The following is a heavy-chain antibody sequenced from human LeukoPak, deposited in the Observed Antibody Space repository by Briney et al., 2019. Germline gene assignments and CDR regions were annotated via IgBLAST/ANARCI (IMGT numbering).Heavy chain of an antibody. CDR1: GYTFTGYY. CDR3: ARDLSMRTRLGTQSYYGSGSYPLLGGYVSYGMDV. V-gene: IGHV1-2*04. CDR2: INPNSGGT. Sequence: GASVKVSCKASGYTFTGYYMHWVRQAPGQGLEWMGWINPNSGGTNYAQKFQGWVTMTRDTSISTAYMELSRLRSDDTAVYYCARDLSMRTRLGTQSYYGSGSYPLLGGYVSYGMDVWGQGTTVTVSS. J-gene: IGHJ6*02. D-gene: IGHD3-10*01.